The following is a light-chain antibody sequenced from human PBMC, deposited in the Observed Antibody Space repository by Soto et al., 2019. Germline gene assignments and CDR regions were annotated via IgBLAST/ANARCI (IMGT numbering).Light chain of an antibody. J-gene: IGLJ1*01. CDR1: SSDVGSYNL. Sequence: QSALTQPASVSGSPGQSITISCTGTSSDVGSYNLVSWYQQHPGKAPKLMIYEGSKRPSGVSNRFSGSKSGNTASLTVSGLQSEDEADYYCSSYGGSNIWVFGTGTKLTVL. V-gene: IGLV2-14*02. CDR3: SSYGGSNIWV. CDR2: EGS.